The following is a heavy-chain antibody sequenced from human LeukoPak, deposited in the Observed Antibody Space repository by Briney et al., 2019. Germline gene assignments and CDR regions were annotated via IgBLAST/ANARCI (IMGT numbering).Heavy chain of an antibody. CDR2: IIPIFGTA. J-gene: IGHJ3*02. Sequence: SVKVSCKASGGTFSSYAISWVRQAPGQGLEWMGGIIPIFGTANYAQKFQGRVTITADKSTSTAYMELSSLRSEDTAVYYCAIGESIAVAFGDAFDIWGQGTMVTVSS. V-gene: IGHV1-69*06. CDR3: AIGESIAVAFGDAFDI. CDR1: GGTFSSYA. D-gene: IGHD6-19*01.